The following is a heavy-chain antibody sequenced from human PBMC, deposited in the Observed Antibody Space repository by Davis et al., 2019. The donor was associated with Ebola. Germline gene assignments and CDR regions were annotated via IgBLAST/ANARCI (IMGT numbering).Heavy chain of an antibody. CDR1: GGSISSYY. CDR2: IYYSGST. V-gene: IGHV4-59*12. D-gene: IGHD6-13*01. CDR3: ARDRGFIAAAGDDAFDI. Sequence: MPSETLSLTCTVSGGSISSYYWSWIRQPPGKGLEWIGYIYYSGSTNYNPSLKSRVTISVDKSKNQFSLKLSSVTAADTAVYYCARDRGFIAAAGDDAFDIWGQGTMVTVSS. J-gene: IGHJ3*02.